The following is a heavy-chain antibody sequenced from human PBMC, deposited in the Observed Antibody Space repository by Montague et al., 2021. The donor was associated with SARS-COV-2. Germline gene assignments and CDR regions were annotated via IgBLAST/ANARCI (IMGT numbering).Heavy chain of an antibody. CDR1: GGSISSYY. Sequence: SETLSLTCTVAGGSISSYYWSWIRQPPGKGLEWIGYIYSSGSTNYNPSLKSRVTISVDTSKNQFSLKLSSVTAADTAVYYCAGNLVFHYWYDMDFWGQGTMVTVSS. J-gene: IGHJ4*02. V-gene: IGHV4-59*01. CDR2: IYSSGST. D-gene: IGHD3-9*01. CDR3: AGNLVFHYWYDMDF.